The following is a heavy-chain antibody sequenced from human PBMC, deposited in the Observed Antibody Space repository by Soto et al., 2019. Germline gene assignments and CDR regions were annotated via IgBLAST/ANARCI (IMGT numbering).Heavy chain of an antibody. CDR2: INPSGGST. Sequence: ASVKVSCKASGYTFTSYYMHWVRQAPGQGLEWMGIINPSGGSTSYAQKFQGRVTMTRDTPTSTAYMELRSLRSDDTAVYYCASSPYFDYWGQGTLVTV. J-gene: IGHJ4*02. CDR1: GYTFTSYY. CDR3: ASSPYFDY. V-gene: IGHV1-46*01.